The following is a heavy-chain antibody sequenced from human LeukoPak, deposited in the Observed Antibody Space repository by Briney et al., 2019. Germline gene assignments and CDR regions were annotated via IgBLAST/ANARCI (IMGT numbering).Heavy chain of an antibody. J-gene: IGHJ5*02. Sequence: SETLSLTCTVSGGSISSGGYYWSWIRQHPGKGLEWIGYIYYSGSTYYNPSLKSRVTISVDTSKNQFSLKLSSVTAADTAVYYCARDREYYDSSGYYSLSLFDPWGQGTLVTVSS. D-gene: IGHD3-22*01. CDR3: ARDREYYDSSGYYSLSLFDP. CDR2: IYYSGST. CDR1: GGSISSGGYY. V-gene: IGHV4-31*03.